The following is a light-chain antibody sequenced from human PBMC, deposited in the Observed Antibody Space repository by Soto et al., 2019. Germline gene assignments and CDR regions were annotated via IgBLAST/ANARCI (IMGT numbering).Light chain of an antibody. J-gene: IGLJ3*02. Sequence: QSVLTQPPSVSGAPGQRVTISCTGSSSNIGAGYDVHWYQQLPGTAPKLLIYGNSNRPSGIPERFSGSNSGNTATLTISRAQAGDEADYYCQVWDSSTGVFGGGTKVTVL. V-gene: IGLV1-40*01. CDR3: QVWDSSTGV. CDR1: SSNIGAGYD. CDR2: GNS.